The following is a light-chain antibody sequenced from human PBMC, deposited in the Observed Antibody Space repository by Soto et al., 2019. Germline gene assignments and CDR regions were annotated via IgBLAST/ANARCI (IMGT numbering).Light chain of an antibody. Sequence: QSVLTQPRSVSGSPGQSVTISCTGTSSDVGGYNYVSWYQQHPGKAPKLMIYDVSKRPSGVPDRFSGSKSGNTASLTISGLQAEDEADYYCCSYAGSRDVFGTGTKLPS. V-gene: IGLV2-11*01. CDR2: DVS. J-gene: IGLJ1*01. CDR3: CSYAGSRDV. CDR1: SSDVGGYNY.